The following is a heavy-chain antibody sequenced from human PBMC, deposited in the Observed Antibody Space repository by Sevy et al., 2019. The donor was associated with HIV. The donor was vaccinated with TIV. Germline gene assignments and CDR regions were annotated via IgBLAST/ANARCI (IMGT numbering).Heavy chain of an antibody. J-gene: IGHJ4*02. D-gene: IGHD2-2*01. Sequence: ASVKVSCKASGGTFSSYAISWVRQAHGQGLEWMGGIIPIFGTANYAQKFQGRVTITADESTSTAYMELSSLRSEDTAVYYCARSIVVVPAAPNSYYFDYWGQGTLVTVSS. CDR2: IIPIFGTA. CDR3: ARSIVVVPAAPNSYYFDY. V-gene: IGHV1-69*13. CDR1: GGTFSSYA.